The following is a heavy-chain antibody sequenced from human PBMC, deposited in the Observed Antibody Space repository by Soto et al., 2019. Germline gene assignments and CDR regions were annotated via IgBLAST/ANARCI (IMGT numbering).Heavy chain of an antibody. Sequence: QVQLVQSGAEVKKPESSVKVSCKASGGTFRTSAISWVRQATGQGLEWVGGIMPVFRRPKYAQNFQGRATIPADESTSTAYMELCSLKSDDTAVYYCARDKDRLQLGGNYYYILDVWGQGTAVTVSS. V-gene: IGHV1-69*12. D-gene: IGHD1-1*01. CDR3: ARDKDRLQLGGNYYYILDV. CDR1: GGTFRTSA. J-gene: IGHJ6*02. CDR2: IMPVFRRP.